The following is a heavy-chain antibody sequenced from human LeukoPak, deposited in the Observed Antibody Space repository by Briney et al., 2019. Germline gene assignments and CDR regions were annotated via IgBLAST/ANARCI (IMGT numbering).Heavy chain of an antibody. CDR3: AIELVLNV. CDR2: INPNSGGT. Sequence: SSVKVSCKASGYTFTGYYMHWVRQAPGQGFEGMGRINPNSGGTNYAQKFQGRVTMTRDTSISTAYMELSRLRSDDTAVYYCAIELVLNVWSKGTTVTVPS. J-gene: IGHJ6*04. V-gene: IGHV1-2*06. CDR1: GYTFTGYY.